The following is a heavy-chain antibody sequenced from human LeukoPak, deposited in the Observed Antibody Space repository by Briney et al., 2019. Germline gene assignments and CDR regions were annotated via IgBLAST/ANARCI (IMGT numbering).Heavy chain of an antibody. CDR1: GDSFGNSNYY. V-gene: IGHV4-39*02. CDR3: ARLYMVVAADQ. Sequence: PSETLSLTCTVSGDSFGNSNYYWGWIRQPPGEGLEWIGSFYYSGVTYYNPSLKSRVTISVDTSKNHFSLKLNSVTAADTDVYYCARLYMVVAADQWGQGTLVTVSS. CDR2: FYYSGVT. D-gene: IGHD2-15*01. J-gene: IGHJ4*02.